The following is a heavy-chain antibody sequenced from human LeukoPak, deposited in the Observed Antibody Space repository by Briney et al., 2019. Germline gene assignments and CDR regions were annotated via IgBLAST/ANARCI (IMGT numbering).Heavy chain of an antibody. D-gene: IGHD3-22*01. CDR1: GFTFSSYA. Sequence: GGSLRLSCAASGFTFSSYAMSWVRQAPGKGLEWVSAISGSGGSTYYADSVKGRFTISRDNSKNTLYLQMNSLRAEDTAVYYCASYYYDSSGTGGHFDYWGQGTPVTVSS. V-gene: IGHV3-23*01. CDR2: ISGSGGST. J-gene: IGHJ4*02. CDR3: ASYYYDSSGTGGHFDY.